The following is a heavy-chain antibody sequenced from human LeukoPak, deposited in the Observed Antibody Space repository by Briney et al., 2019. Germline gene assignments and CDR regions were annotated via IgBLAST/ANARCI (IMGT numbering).Heavy chain of an antibody. CDR2: IYYSGNT. CDR3: AGAIPTNIWFDP. J-gene: IGHJ5*02. Sequence: PSETLSLTCTVSGGSISSYYWTWIRQPPGKGLEWIGYIYYSGNTNYNPSLKSRVTISLDTSKNQFSLKLSSVTAADTALYYCAGAIPTNIWFDPWGQGTLVTVSS. D-gene: IGHD2-8*01. V-gene: IGHV4-59*01. CDR1: GGSISSYY.